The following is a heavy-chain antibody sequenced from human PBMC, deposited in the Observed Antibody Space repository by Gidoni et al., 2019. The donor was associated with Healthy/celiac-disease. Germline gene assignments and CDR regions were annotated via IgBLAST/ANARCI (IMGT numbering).Heavy chain of an antibody. CDR3: ARVFGRDGYNYDEDIDY. V-gene: IGHV3-30*04. CDR2: ISYDGSNK. J-gene: IGHJ4*02. CDR1: GFTFSSYA. D-gene: IGHD5-12*01. Sequence: QVQLVESGGGVVQPGRSLRLSCAASGFTFSSYAMHWVRQAPGKGLEWVAVISYDGSNKYYADSVKGRFTISRDNSKNTLYLQMNSLRAEDTAVYYCARVFGRDGYNYDEDIDYWGQGTLVTVSS.